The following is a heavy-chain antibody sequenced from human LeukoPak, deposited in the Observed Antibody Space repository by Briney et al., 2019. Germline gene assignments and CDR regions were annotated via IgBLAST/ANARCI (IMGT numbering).Heavy chain of an antibody. CDR3: ARRVEMATNHPYFDY. CDR2: IYPGDSET. Sequence: GESLKISCKASGYTFTNYWTGWVRQMPGKGLEWMGIIYPGDSETRYSPSFQDQVIISVDRSIDTAYLQWSSLKASDTAMYYCARRVEMATNHPYFDYWGQGSQVTVSS. D-gene: IGHD5-24*01. CDR1: GYTFTNYW. V-gene: IGHV5-51*01. J-gene: IGHJ4*02.